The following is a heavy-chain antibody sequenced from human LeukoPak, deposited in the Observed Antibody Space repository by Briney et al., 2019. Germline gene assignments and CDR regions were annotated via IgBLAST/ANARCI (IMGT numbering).Heavy chain of an antibody. Sequence: SVKVSCKASGGTFSSYAISWVRQAPGQGLEWMGGIIPIFGTANYAQKFQGRVTITTDESTSTAYMELSSLRSEDTAVYYCARETGIAAAEGFDYWGQGTLVTVSS. V-gene: IGHV1-69*05. CDR3: ARETGIAAAEGFDY. D-gene: IGHD6-13*01. CDR2: IIPIFGTA. CDR1: GGTFSSYA. J-gene: IGHJ4*02.